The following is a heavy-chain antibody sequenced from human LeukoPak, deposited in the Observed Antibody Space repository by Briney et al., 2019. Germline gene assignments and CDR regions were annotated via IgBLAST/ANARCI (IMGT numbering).Heavy chain of an antibody. Sequence: PGGSLRLACAASGFTFSSYAMHWVRQAPGKGLERVAVISYDGSNKYYADSVKGRFTISRDNSKNTLYLQMNSLRAEDTAVYYCARDQGYSSGWYHWGQGTLVTVSS. V-gene: IGHV3-30*04. CDR1: GFTFSSYA. CDR2: ISYDGSNK. J-gene: IGHJ5*02. D-gene: IGHD6-19*01. CDR3: ARDQGYSSGWYH.